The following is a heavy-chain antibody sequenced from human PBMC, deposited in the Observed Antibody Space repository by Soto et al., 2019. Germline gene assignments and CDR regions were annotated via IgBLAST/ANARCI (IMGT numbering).Heavy chain of an antibody. CDR2: INHSGST. Sequence: SETLSLTCAVYGGSFSGYYWSWIRQPPGKGLEWIGEINHSGSTNYNPSLKSRVTISVDTSKNQFSLKLSSVTAADTAVYYCARAFNIVATRLFWFDPWGQGTLVTVSS. CDR3: ARAFNIVATRLFWFDP. J-gene: IGHJ5*02. V-gene: IGHV4-34*01. D-gene: IGHD5-12*01. CDR1: GGSFSGYY.